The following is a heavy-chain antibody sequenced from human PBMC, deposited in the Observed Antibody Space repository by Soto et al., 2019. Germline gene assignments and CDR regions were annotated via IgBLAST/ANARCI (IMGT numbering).Heavy chain of an antibody. J-gene: IGHJ4*02. Sequence: SETLSLTCAVYGGSFSGYYWSWIRQPPGKGLEWIGEINHSGSTNYNPSLKSRVTISVDTSKNQFSLKLSSVTAADTAVYYCARDVLMVYANRQHFDYWGQGTLVTVSS. D-gene: IGHD2-8*01. CDR1: GGSFSGYY. CDR2: INHSGST. V-gene: IGHV4-34*01. CDR3: ARDVLMVYANRQHFDY.